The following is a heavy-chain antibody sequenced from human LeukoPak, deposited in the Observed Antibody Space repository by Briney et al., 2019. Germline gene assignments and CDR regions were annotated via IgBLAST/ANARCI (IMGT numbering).Heavy chain of an antibody. V-gene: IGHV1-18*04. CDR1: GYTFTSYG. CDR2: IIAYNGNT. Sequence: ASVKVSCKASGYTFTSYGISWVRQAPGQGLEWMGWIIAYNGNTNYAQKLQGRVTMTTDTSTSTAYMELRSLRSDDTAVYYCARDLLGYCSSTSCPGWGYWGQGTLVTVSS. J-gene: IGHJ4*02. D-gene: IGHD2-2*01. CDR3: ARDLLGYCSSTSCPGWGY.